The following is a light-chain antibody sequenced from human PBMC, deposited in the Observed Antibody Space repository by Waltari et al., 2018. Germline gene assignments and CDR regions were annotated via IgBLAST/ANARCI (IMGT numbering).Light chain of an antibody. CDR1: QSIGNW. CDR3: QQYNNYWT. Sequence: DIQMTQSPSTLSASVGDRVTITCRASQSIGNWLAWYQQKPGKAPKLLIYTASNLETGVPSRFSGSGSGTEFTLTISSLQPDDFVTYYCQQYNNYWTFGQGTKVEIK. J-gene: IGKJ1*01. V-gene: IGKV1-5*03. CDR2: TAS.